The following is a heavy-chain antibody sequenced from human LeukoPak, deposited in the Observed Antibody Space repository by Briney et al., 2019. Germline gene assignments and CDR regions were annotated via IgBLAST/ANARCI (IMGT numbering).Heavy chain of an antibody. J-gene: IGHJ5*02. V-gene: IGHV1-18*01. CDR3: ARDDIAAAGPNWFDP. Sequence: ASVKVSCKASGYTFTSYGISWVRQAPGQGLEWMGWISAYNGNTNYAQKLQGRVTMTTDTSTSTAYMELRSLRSDDTAVYYRARDDIAAAGPNWFDPWGQGTLVTVSS. CDR1: GYTFTSYG. CDR2: ISAYNGNT. D-gene: IGHD6-13*01.